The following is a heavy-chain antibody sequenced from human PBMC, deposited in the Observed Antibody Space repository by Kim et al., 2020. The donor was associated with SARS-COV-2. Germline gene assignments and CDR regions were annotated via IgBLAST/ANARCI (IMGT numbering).Heavy chain of an antibody. Sequence: GGSLRLSCSASGFTFSSYAMHWVRQAPGKGLEYVSAISSNGGSTYYADSVKGRFNISRDNSKNTLYLQMSSLRAEDTAVYYCVKGGYSSGWYWGQGTLVTVSS. V-gene: IGHV3-64D*09. CDR3: VKGGYSSGWY. CDR1: GFTFSSYA. J-gene: IGHJ4*02. CDR2: ISSNGGST. D-gene: IGHD6-19*01.